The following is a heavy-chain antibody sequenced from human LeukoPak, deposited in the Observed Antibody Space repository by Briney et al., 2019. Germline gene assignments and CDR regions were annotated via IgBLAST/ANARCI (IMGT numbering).Heavy chain of an antibody. Sequence: ASETLSLTCAVYGGSFSGYYWNWIRQPPAKGLEWIGEINHSGSTNYNPSLKSRVTISVDTSKNQFSLKLSSVTAADTAVYYCARDRRMVGADYWGQGTLVTVSS. CDR3: ARDRRMVGADY. J-gene: IGHJ4*02. D-gene: IGHD2-15*01. V-gene: IGHV4-34*01. CDR1: GGSFSGYY. CDR2: INHSGST.